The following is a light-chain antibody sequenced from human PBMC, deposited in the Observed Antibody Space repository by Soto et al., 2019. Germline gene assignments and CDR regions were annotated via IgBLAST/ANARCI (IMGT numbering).Light chain of an antibody. J-gene: IGLJ2*01. V-gene: IGLV2-14*01. CDR3: SSYTSSSDVV. CDR1: SSDVGGYNY. CDR2: EVS. Sequence: QSALTQPASVSGSPGQSITISCTGTSSDVGGYNYVSWYQQHPGKAPKLMIYEVSNRPSGVSNRFSGSKSGNTASLTISGLQAEDEADYYCSSYTSSSDVVFGGGTQLTV.